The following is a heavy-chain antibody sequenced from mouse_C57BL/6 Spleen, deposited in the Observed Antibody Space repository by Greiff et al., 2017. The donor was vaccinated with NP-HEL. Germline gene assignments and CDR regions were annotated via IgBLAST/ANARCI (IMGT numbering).Heavy chain of an antibody. CDR1: GYTFTDYE. CDR2: IDPETGGT. V-gene: IGHV1-15*01. Sequence: SGAELVRPGASVTLSCKASGYTFTDYEMHWVKQTPVHGLEWIGAIDPETGGTAYNQKFKGKAILTADKSSSTAYMELRSLTSEDSAVYYCTRSGNYRFAYWGQGTLVTVSA. CDR3: TRSGNYRFAY. D-gene: IGHD2-1*01. J-gene: IGHJ3*01.